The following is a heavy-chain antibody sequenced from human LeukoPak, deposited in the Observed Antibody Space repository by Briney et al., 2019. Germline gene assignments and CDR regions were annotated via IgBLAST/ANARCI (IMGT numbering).Heavy chain of an antibody. CDR2: ISGSGGST. V-gene: IGHV3-23*01. D-gene: IGHD1-26*01. Sequence: GGSLRLSCAASGFTFSSYGMSWVRQAPGKGLEWVSAISGSGGSTYYADSVKGRFTISRDNSKNTLYLQMNSLRAEDTTVYYCAKDRTQWELLVGFDYWGQGTLVTVSS. CDR1: GFTFSSYG. CDR3: AKDRTQWELLVGFDY. J-gene: IGHJ4*02.